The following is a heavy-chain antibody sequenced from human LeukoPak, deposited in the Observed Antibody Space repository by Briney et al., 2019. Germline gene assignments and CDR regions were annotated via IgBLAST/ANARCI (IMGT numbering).Heavy chain of an antibody. CDR3: ARGGPIGDSGNFDY. V-gene: IGHV1-69*06. CDR2: IIPIFGTA. CDR1: GGTFSSYA. D-gene: IGHD3-10*01. J-gene: IGHJ4*02. Sequence: SVKVSCKASGGTFSSYAIGWVRQAPGQGLEWMGGIIPIFGTANYAQKFQGRVTITADKSTSTAYMELSSLRSEDTAVYYCARGGPIGDSGNFDYWGQGTLVTVSS.